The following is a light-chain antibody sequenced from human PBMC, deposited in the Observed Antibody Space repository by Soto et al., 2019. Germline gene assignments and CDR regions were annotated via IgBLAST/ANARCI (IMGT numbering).Light chain of an antibody. CDR1: SSDVDGYNS. Sequence: QSALTQPASVSGSPGQSITISCTGTSSDVDGYNSVSWYQQHPDKAPKLMIYDVSNRPSGVSNRFSGSKSGNTASLTISGLQAEDEADYYCSSYTRSSTLVFGTGTKLTVL. J-gene: IGLJ1*01. CDR3: SSYTRSSTLV. CDR2: DVS. V-gene: IGLV2-14*03.